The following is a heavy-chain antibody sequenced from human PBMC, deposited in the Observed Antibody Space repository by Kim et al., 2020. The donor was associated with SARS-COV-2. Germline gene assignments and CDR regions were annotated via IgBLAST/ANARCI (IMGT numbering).Heavy chain of an antibody. D-gene: IGHD6-13*01. J-gene: IGHJ4*02. V-gene: IGHV3-15*01. CDR3: TTDRAAAGGRMDYYFDY. Sequence: KGRFTISRDDSKNTLYLQMNSLKTEDTAVYYCTTDRAAAGGRMDYYFDYWGQGTLVTVSS.